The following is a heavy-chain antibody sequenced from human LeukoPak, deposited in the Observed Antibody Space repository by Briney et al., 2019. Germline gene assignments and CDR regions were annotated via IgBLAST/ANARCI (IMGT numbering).Heavy chain of an antibody. Sequence: GGSLSLSCAASGFAFNESYMTWTRQAPGKGLEWVGYISGRSFSIYYADSVKGRFTISRDNSKNTLYLQMNSLRAEDTAVYYCARDSDSSGYYVQYDYWGQGTLVTVSS. CDR2: ISGRSFSI. V-gene: IGHV3-11*04. CDR1: GFAFNESY. CDR3: ARDSDSSGYYVQYDY. D-gene: IGHD3-22*01. J-gene: IGHJ4*02.